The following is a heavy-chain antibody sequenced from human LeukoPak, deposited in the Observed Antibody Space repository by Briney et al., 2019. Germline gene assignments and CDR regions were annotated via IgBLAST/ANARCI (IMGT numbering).Heavy chain of an antibody. D-gene: IGHD2-2*01. V-gene: IGHV1-18*01. CDR2: ISAYNGNT. Sequence: ASVKVSCKASGYTFTSYGISWVRQAPGQGLEWMGWISAYNGNTNYAQKLQGRVTTTTDTSTSTAYMELGSLRSDDTAVYYCAREPPYFGIVVVPAAPVHYYYMDVWGKGTTVTVSS. CDR3: AREPPYFGIVVVPAAPVHYYYMDV. J-gene: IGHJ6*03. CDR1: GYTFTSYG.